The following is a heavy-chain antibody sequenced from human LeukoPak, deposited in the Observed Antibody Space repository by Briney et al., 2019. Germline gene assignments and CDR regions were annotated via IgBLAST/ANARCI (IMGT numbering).Heavy chain of an antibody. CDR2: ISSSSSYI. CDR1: GFTFSSYS. Sequence: GGSLRLSCAASGFTFSSYSMNWVRQAPGKGLEWVSSISSSSSYIYYADSVKGRFTISRDNAKNSLYLQMNSLRAEDTAVYYCARDVPIGGFDPGGQGTLVTVSS. CDR3: ARDVPIGGFDP. J-gene: IGHJ5*02. D-gene: IGHD4-17*01. V-gene: IGHV3-21*01.